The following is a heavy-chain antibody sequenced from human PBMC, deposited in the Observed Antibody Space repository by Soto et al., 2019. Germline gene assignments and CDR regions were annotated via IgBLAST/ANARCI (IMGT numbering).Heavy chain of an antibody. V-gene: IGHV3-74*01. CDR2: INDDGIST. J-gene: IGHJ4*02. Sequence: GGSLRLSCAASGFIFKMSWMNWVRQAPGKGTEWVSRINDDGISTNYADSVKGRFTISRDNAKNTLYLQMIGLRVEDTAFYYCTRGPRSTSTGTGAFWGQGTLVTVSS. CDR1: GFIFKMSW. D-gene: IGHD1-1*01. CDR3: TRGPRSTSTGTGAF.